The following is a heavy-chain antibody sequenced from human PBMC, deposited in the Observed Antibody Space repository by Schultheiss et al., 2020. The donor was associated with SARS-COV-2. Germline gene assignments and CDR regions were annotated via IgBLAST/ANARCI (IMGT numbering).Heavy chain of an antibody. Sequence: GGSLRLSCAASGFTFSSYAMSWVRQAPGKGLEWVSAISGSGGSTYYADSVKGRFTISRDNSKNTLYLQMNSLRAEDTAVYYCARSVGYHYGGTLFNFDYWGQGTLVTVSS. CDR1: GFTFSSYA. CDR3: ARSVGYHYGGTLFNFDY. V-gene: IGHV3-23*01. D-gene: IGHD4-23*01. CDR2: ISGSGGST. J-gene: IGHJ4*02.